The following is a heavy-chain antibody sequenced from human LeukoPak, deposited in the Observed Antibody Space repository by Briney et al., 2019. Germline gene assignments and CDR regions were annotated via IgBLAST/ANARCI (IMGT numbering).Heavy chain of an antibody. V-gene: IGHV1-18*01. D-gene: IGHD3-22*01. J-gene: IGHJ6*04. Sequence: ASVKVSCKASGYTFTSYGISWVRQAPGQGLEWMGWISAYNGNTNYAQKLQGRVTMTTDTSTSTAYMELRSLRSDDTAVYYCARAEHYYDSSGSMDVWGKGTTVTISS. CDR1: GYTFTSYG. CDR3: ARAEHYYDSSGSMDV. CDR2: ISAYNGNT.